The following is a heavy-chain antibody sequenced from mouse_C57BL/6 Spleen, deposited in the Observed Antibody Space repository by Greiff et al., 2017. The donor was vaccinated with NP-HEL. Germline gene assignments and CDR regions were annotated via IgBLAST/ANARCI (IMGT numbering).Heavy chain of an antibody. CDR1: GFNIKDYY. CDR2: IDPENGDT. D-gene: IGHD1-2*01. Sequence: VQLQQSGAELVRPGASVKLSCTASGFNIKDYYMHWVKQRPEQGLEWIGWIDPENGDTEYASKFQGKATITADTSSNTAYLQLSSLASEDTAVCYCTTGRLRARGYWGKGTSVTVSS. V-gene: IGHV14-4*01. J-gene: IGHJ4*01. CDR3: TTGRLRARGY.